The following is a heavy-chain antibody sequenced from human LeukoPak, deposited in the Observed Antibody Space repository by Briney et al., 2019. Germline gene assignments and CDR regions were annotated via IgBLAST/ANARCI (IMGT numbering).Heavy chain of an antibody. J-gene: IGHJ4*02. Sequence: GASVKVSCKASGYTFTSYGISWVRQAPGQGLEWMGWISAYNGNTNYAQKLQGRVTMTSDTSINTVYMELSRLRSDDTAMYYCARDLSSGELSFDYWGQGALVTVSS. CDR2: ISAYNGNT. CDR1: GYTFTSYG. CDR3: ARDLSSGELSFDY. D-gene: IGHD3-16*02. V-gene: IGHV1-18*01.